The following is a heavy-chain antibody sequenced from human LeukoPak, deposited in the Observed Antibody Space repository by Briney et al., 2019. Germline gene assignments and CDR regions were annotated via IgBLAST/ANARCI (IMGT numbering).Heavy chain of an antibody. V-gene: IGHV3-30*18. J-gene: IGHJ1*01. D-gene: IGHD6-13*01. CDR3: AKDTGVSSWYVFHH. CDR1: GFTFRSYG. CDR2: ISYDGSNK. Sequence: GRSLRLSCAASGFTFRSYGMHWVRQAPGKGLEWVAVISYDGSNKYYADSVKGRFTISRDNSKNTLYLQMNSLRAEDTAVYYCAKDTGVSSWYVFHHWGQGTLVTVSS.